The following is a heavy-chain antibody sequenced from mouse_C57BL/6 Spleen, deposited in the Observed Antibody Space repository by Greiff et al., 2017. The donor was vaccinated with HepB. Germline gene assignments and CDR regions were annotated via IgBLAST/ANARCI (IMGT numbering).Heavy chain of an antibody. Sequence: EVKLVESEGGLVQPGSSMKLSCTASGFTFSDYYMAWVRQVPEKGLEWVANINYDGSSTYYLDSLKSRFIISRDNAKNILYLQMSSLKSEDTATYYCARGKDNYYAMDYWGQGTSVTVSS. J-gene: IGHJ4*01. V-gene: IGHV5-16*01. D-gene: IGHD1-3*01. CDR1: GFTFSDYY. CDR2: INYDGSST. CDR3: ARGKDNYYAMDY.